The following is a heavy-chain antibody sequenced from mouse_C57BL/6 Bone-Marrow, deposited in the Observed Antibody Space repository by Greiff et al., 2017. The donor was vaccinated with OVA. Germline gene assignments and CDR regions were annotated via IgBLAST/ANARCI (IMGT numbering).Heavy chain of an antibody. CDR1: GYAFTNYL. CDR2: INPGSGGT. CDR3: ARSIMDY. J-gene: IGHJ4*01. V-gene: IGHV1-54*01. Sequence: LQESGAELVRPGTSVKVSCKASGYAFTNYLIEWVKQRPGQGLEWIGVINPGSGGTNYNEKFKGKATLTADKSSSTAYMQLSSLTSEDSAVYFCARSIMDYWGQGTSVTVSS.